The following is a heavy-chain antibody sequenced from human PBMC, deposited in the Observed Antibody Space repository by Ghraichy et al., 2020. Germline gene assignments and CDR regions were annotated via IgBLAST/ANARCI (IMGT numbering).Heavy chain of an antibody. CDR1: GFTVGSNY. Sequence: LSLTCAASGFTVGSNYLSWVRQAPGKGLEWVSVIYSAGNTYYADSVKGRFTISRDNSKNTLYLQMNSLRAGDTAVYYCARGYCSGGSCHAVYFDPWGQGTLVTVSS. J-gene: IGHJ4*02. CDR3: ARGYCSGGSCHAVYFDP. V-gene: IGHV3-66*02. D-gene: IGHD2-15*01. CDR2: IYSAGNT.